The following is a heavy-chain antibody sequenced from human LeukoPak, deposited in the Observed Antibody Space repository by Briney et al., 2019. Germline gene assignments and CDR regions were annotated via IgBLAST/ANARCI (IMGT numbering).Heavy chain of an antibody. CDR1: GYTFTSYD. Sequence: ASVKVSCKASGYTFTSYDINWVRQATGQGLEWMGWMNPNSGNTGYAQKFQGRVTMTRNTSISTAYMELSSLRSEDPAVYYCAREIQLWSFDWLSPYYYYYMDVWGKGTTVTVSS. V-gene: IGHV1-8*01. D-gene: IGHD3-9*01. CDR3: AREIQLWSFDWLSPYYYYYMDV. J-gene: IGHJ6*03. CDR2: MNPNSGNT.